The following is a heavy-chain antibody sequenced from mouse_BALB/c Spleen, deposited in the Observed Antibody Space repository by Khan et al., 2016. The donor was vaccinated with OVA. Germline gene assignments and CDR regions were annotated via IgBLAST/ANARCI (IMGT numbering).Heavy chain of an antibody. CDR2: IDPANGNV. D-gene: IGHD2-10*01. J-gene: IGHJ3*01. CDR3: TRGAYNGLFAY. V-gene: IGHV14-3*02. CDR1: GFNIKDTY. Sequence: EVQLQESGAEFVKPGASVKLSCTASGFNIKDTYMHWINQRPQQGLVWIGRIDPANGNVKYDPNFQDKATIAADASSNTAYLQLSSLTSAEAAVYCCTRGAYNGLFAYWGQGTLVTVSA.